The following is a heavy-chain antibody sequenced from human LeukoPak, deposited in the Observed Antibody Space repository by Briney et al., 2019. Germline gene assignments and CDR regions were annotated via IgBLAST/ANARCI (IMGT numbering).Heavy chain of an antibody. CDR2: ISAYNGNT. CDR3: ARYLDYDIFSGMDV. J-gene: IGHJ6*02. CDR1: GYTFTSYG. V-gene: IGHV1-18*01. Sequence: ASAKVSCEASGYTFTSYGISWVRQAPGQGLEWMGWISAYNGNTNYAQKLQGRVTMTTDTSTSTAYMELRSLRSDDTAVYYCARYLDYDIFSGMDVWGQGTTVTVSS. D-gene: IGHD3-9*01.